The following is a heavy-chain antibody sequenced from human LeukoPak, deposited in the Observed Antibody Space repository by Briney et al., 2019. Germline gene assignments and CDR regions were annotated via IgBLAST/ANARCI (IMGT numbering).Heavy chain of an antibody. CDR2: INHSGST. CDR1: GGSFSGYY. J-gene: IGHJ5*02. CDR3: ARRRFGYSSSSGGNWFDP. Sequence: SETLSLTCAVYGGSFSGYYWNWIRQPPGKGLEWIGEINHSGSTNYNPSPKSRVTISVDTSKNQFSLKLSSVTAADTAVYYCARRRFGYSSSSGGNWFDPWGQGTLVTVSS. D-gene: IGHD6-6*01. V-gene: IGHV4-34*01.